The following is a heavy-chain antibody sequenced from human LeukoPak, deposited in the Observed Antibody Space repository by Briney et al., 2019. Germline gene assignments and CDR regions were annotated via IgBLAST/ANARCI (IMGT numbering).Heavy chain of an antibody. CDR3: ARVSSGYDDY. CDR2: ISTYKGDT. D-gene: IGHD3-22*01. J-gene: IGHJ4*02. Sequence: ASVTVSCTASVYSFINFGISWVRQAPGQGLEWMGWISTYKGDTNYAQKFQGRVTMTTDTSTSTAYMELRSLTFDDTGVYYCARVSSGYDDYWGQGTLVTVSA. V-gene: IGHV1-18*01. CDR1: VYSFINFG.